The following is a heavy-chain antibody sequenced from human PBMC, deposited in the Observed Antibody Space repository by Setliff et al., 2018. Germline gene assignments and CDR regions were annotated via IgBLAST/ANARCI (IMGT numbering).Heavy chain of an antibody. CDR2: IWDDGGNK. CDR3: ARTCSGSGCYAGLES. D-gene: IGHD2-15*01. V-gene: IGHV3-30-3*01. CDR1: GFTFSTYH. J-gene: IGHJ4*02. Sequence: QPGGSLRLSCAASGFTFSTYHMHWVRQAPGKGLEWVAVIWDDGGNKYHADSVKGRFTISRDNSKNTLYLQMNSLRPEDTAVYYCARTCSGSGCYAGLESWGQGTPVTVSS.